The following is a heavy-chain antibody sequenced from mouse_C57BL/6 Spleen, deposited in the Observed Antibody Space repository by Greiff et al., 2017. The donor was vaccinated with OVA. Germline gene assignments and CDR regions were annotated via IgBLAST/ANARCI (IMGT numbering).Heavy chain of an antibody. CDR2: IDPANGDT. J-gene: IGHJ2*01. D-gene: IGHD2-5*01. Sequence: EVQLQQSGAELVRPGASVKLSCTASGFNIKDDYMHWVKQRPEQGLEWIGWIDPANGDTEYASKFQGKATITADTASNTAYLQLSSLTSEDTAVYYWTTRGYSNDYWGQGTTLTVSS. V-gene: IGHV14-4*01. CDR3: TTRGYSNDY. CDR1: GFNIKDDY.